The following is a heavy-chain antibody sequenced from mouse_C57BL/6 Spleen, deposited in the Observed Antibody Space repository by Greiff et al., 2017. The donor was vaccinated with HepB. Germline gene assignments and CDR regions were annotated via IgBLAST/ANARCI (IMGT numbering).Heavy chain of an antibody. CDR2: IGPGSGST. CDR1: GYTFTDYY. D-gene: IGHD2-5*01. J-gene: IGHJ4*01. Sequence: QVQLQQSGAELVKPGASVKISCKASGYTFTDYYINWVKQRHGQGLEWIGKIGPGSGSTYYNEKFKGKATLTADKSSSTAYMQLSSLTSEDSAVYFCEAYYSNRYAMDYWGQGTSVTVSS. CDR3: EAYYSNRYAMDY. V-gene: IGHV1-77*01.